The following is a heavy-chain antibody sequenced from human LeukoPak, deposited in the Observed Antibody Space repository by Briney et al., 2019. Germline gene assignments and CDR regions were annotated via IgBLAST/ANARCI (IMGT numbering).Heavy chain of an antibody. D-gene: IGHD1-26*01. J-gene: IGHJ4*02. CDR2: ISYDGSNK. Sequence: GGSLRLSCAASGFTFSSYGMHWVRQAPGKGLEWVAVISYDGSNKYYADSVKGRFTISRDNSKNTLYLQMNSLRAEDTAVYYCARESHVTREDSWGQGTLVTVSS. CDR3: ARESHVTREDS. CDR1: GFTFSSYG. V-gene: IGHV3-30*03.